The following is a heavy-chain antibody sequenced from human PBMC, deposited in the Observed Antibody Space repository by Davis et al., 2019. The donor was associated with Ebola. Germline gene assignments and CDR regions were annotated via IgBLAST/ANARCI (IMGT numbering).Heavy chain of an antibody. Sequence: GSLRLSCAASGFTFSSYSMNWVRQAPGKGLEWVSSISSSSSYIYYTDSLKGRFTISRDNAKNSLYLQMNSLRAEDTAVYYCARDLLEPEYYYYGMDVWGKGTTVIVSS. CDR1: GFTFSSYS. CDR3: ARDLLEPEYYYYGMDV. V-gene: IGHV3-21*01. D-gene: IGHD3-3*01. CDR2: ISSSSSYI. J-gene: IGHJ6*04.